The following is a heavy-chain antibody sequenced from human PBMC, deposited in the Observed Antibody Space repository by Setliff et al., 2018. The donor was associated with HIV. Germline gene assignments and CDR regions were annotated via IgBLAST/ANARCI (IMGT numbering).Heavy chain of an antibody. CDR3: AKNWGSRGIWGVFDY. CDR2: MSGSGGST. Sequence: GGSLRLSCAASGFTFSSYAMTWVRQAPGKGLEWVSVMSGSGGSTYSADSVKGRFTISRDNSKNTLYLQMNSLRAEDTAIYYCAKNWGSRGIWGVFDYWGQGTLVTAPQ. CDR1: GFTFSSYA. D-gene: IGHD7-27*01. V-gene: IGHV3-23*01. J-gene: IGHJ4*02.